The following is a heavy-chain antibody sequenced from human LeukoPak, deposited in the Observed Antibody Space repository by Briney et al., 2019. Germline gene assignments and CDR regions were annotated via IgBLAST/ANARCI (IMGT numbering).Heavy chain of an antibody. V-gene: IGHV4-38-2*02. CDR1: GYSISSGYY. CDR3: ARHEWQQLVKFDY. CDR2: IYYSGST. J-gene: IGHJ4*02. Sequence: KTSETLSLTCTVSGYSISSGYYWGWIRQPPGKGLEWIGTIYYSGSTYYNPSLKGRVTISVDTSKNQFSLKVSSVTAADTAVYYCARHEWQQLVKFDYWGQGALVTVSS. D-gene: IGHD6-13*01.